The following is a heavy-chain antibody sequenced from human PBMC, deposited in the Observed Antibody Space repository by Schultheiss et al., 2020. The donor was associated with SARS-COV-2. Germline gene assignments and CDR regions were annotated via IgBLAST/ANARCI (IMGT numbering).Heavy chain of an antibody. V-gene: IGHV3-21*04. CDR1: GFTFSSYS. CDR2: ISSSGSTI. J-gene: IGHJ6*02. Sequence: GGSLRLSCAASGFTFSSYSMNWVRQAPGKGLEWVSSISSSGSTIYYADSVKGRFTISRDNAKNSLYLQMNSLRAEDTALYYCARGYSSGYSLHYGMDVWGQGTTVTVSS. CDR3: ARGYSSGYSLHYGMDV. D-gene: IGHD3-22*01.